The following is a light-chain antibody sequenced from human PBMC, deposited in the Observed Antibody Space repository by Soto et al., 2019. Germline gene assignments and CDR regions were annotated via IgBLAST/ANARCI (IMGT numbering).Light chain of an antibody. J-gene: IGKJ2*01. CDR3: QHYNYWPYT. V-gene: IGKV3-15*01. Sequence: EIVMTQSPATLSLSPGERATLSCRASQTIDNTLAWYQRKPGQAPTLLLYDASTRATGVPALFSGSGSGTDITLTISSLQSEDFAVYYCQHYNYWPYTFGQGTKVEIK. CDR1: QTIDNT. CDR2: DAS.